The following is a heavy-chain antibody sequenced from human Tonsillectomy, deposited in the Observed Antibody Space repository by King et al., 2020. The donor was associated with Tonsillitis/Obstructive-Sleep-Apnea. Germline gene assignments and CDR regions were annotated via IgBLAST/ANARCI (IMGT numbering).Heavy chain of an antibody. D-gene: IGHD2-2*01. J-gene: IGHJ6*03. Sequence: VQLQQWGAGLLKPSETLSLTCAVSGGSFSGYYWSWIRQPPGKGLEWIGEINHSGSTNYNPSLKSRVPISVDTSKNQFSLTLSSVTAADTAVYYCAREGGDCSSTSCYYYYMDVWGKGTTVTVSS. CDR1: GGSFSGYY. CDR2: INHSGST. V-gene: IGHV4-34*01. CDR3: AREGGDCSSTSCYYYYMDV.